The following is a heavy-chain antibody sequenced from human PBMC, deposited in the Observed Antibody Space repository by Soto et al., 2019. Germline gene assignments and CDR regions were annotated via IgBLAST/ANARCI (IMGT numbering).Heavy chain of an antibody. J-gene: IGHJ4*02. Sequence: EVQLLESGGGLVQPGGSLRLSCAASGFTFRSYAMSWVRQAPGKGLEWVSAISGSGGSTYYADSVKGRFTISRDNSKNTLYLQMNSLRAEDTAVYYCAKDPARREDFDYWGQGTLVTVSS. CDR2: ISGSGGST. CDR3: AKDPARREDFDY. V-gene: IGHV3-23*01. D-gene: IGHD6-6*01. CDR1: GFTFRSYA.